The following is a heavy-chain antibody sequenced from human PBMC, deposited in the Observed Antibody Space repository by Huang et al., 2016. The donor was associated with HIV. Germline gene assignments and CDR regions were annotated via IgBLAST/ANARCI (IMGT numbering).Heavy chain of an antibody. CDR2: ISDSGDT. CDR1: GFTSRTYG. CDR3: AKATPRYCVGGSCYAGIFDF. Sequence: GGGLVPPGGSLRLSCAASGFTSRTYGMSWVRQAPGRGLEWVAGISDSGDTKYGDSVKGRFTISRDNSRNTLYLQMNSLRAEDTAIYHCAKATPRYCVGGSCYAGIFDFWGPGILVTVSS. J-gene: IGHJ4*02. D-gene: IGHD2-15*01. V-gene: IGHV3-23*01.